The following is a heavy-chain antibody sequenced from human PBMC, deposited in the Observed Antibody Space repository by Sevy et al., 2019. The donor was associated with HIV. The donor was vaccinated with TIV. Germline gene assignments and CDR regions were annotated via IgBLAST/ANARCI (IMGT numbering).Heavy chain of an antibody. CDR2: INSDGSST. Sequence: GGSLRLSCAASGFTFSSYWMHWVRQAPGKGLVWVSRINSDGSSTSYADSVKGRFTISRDNAKNTLYLQMNSLRAEDTAVYYCARVGIAAAGDYYNYMDVWGKGTTVTVSS. V-gene: IGHV3-74*01. CDR3: ARVGIAAAGDYYNYMDV. J-gene: IGHJ6*03. D-gene: IGHD6-13*01. CDR1: GFTFSSYW.